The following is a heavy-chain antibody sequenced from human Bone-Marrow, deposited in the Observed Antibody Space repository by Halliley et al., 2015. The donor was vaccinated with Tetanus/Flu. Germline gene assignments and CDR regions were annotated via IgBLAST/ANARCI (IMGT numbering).Heavy chain of an antibody. Sequence: WVSSISNNSSRRYSGGPVKGRFTRSRDHSKNSLYYQMNSLRAEDTAVYCCARAATVVDTLDSWAPGTLVTVSS. V-gene: IGHV3-21*01. CDR2: ISNNSSRR. J-gene: IGHJ4*02. CDR3: ARAATVVDTLDS. D-gene: IGHD5-18*01.